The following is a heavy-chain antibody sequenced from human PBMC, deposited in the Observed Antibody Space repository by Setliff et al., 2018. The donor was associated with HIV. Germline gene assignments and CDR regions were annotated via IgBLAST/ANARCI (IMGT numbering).Heavy chain of an antibody. CDR2: IYYSGST. CDR1: GGSISSHY. Sequence: SETLSLTCTVSGGSISSHYWSWIRQPPGKGLEWIGSIYYSGSTNYNPSLKSRVTISVDTSKNQFSLKLSSVTAADTAVYFCARVETTVTSRLDYWGQGTLVTVSS. D-gene: IGHD4-17*01. CDR3: ARVETTVTSRLDY. V-gene: IGHV4-59*11. J-gene: IGHJ4*02.